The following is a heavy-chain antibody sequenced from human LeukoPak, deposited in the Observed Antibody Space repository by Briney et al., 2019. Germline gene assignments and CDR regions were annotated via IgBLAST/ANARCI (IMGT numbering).Heavy chain of an antibody. J-gene: IGHJ4*02. CDR1: GGTFSSYA. CDR3: ARHTYSYGYNLDY. D-gene: IGHD5-18*01. Sequence: SVKVSCKASGGTFSSYAISWVRQAPGQGLEWMGRIIPIFGTANYAQKFQGRVTITTDESTSTAYMELSSLRSEDTAVYYCARHTYSYGYNLDYWGQGTLDTVSS. V-gene: IGHV1-69*05. CDR2: IIPIFGTA.